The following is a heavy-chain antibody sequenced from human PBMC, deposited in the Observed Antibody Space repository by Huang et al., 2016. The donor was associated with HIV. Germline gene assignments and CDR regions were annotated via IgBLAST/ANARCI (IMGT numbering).Heavy chain of an antibody. J-gene: IGHJ6*03. Sequence: QVQLVQSGSELMRPGSSVKVSCKASGYIFTKYGINWVRQAPGQGREWMGWINTDTGNPTYAQGFTGRFVFSLDTSVNTAYLQISRLKTEDTAVYYCARGDLWFYYMDVWGKGTTVTVSS. CDR3: ARGDLWFYYMDV. CDR1: GYIFTKYG. V-gene: IGHV7-4-1*02. CDR2: INTDTGNP. D-gene: IGHD3-16*01.